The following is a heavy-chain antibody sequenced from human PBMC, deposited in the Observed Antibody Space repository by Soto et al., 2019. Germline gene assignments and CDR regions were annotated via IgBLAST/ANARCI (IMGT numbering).Heavy chain of an antibody. V-gene: IGHV3-21*01. CDR3: ARTGGIGYDDY. CDR2: ISSGSDEL. J-gene: IGHJ4*01. CDR1: GFTFNTYX. Sequence: GGSLRLSCAASGFTFNTYXMSWVXQAPGKGLEWVSVISSGSDELYYADSVKGRFTLSRDNARNSLFLQMNSLRAGETAFYYCARTGGIGYDDYWGHGTLVTVSS. D-gene: IGHD3-3*01.